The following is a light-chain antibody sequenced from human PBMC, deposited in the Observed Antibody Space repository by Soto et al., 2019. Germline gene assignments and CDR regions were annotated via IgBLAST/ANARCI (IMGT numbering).Light chain of an antibody. CDR1: RDIRKY. CDR3: QQYGNYPRT. V-gene: IGKV1-16*02. Sequence: DIQMTQSPSSLSASVGDRITITCRASRDIRKYLAWFQQKPGKAPKSLIYAASTLQPGLPSKFSGSGSGTDFTLAIRGLQPEDFAIYCSQQYGNYPRTFGQWT. CDR2: AAS. J-gene: IGKJ1*01.